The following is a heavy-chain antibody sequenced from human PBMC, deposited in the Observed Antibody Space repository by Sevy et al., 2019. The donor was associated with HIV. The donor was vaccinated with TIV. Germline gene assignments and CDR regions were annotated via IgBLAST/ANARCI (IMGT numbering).Heavy chain of an antibody. V-gene: IGHV3-21*01. CDR1: GFTFTSYS. CDR3: ARDKDTDTVTVGAPRGRNWFAP. J-gene: IGHJ5*02. D-gene: IGHD1-26*01. CDR2: ISSSGRDI. Sequence: GGSLRLSCAASGFTFTSYSMNWVRQAPGKGLEWISSISSSGRDIFYADSVKGRFTTSRDNAKDSLYLQMNSLRAEDTALYYCARDKDTDTVTVGAPRGRNWFAPWGQGTLVTVSS.